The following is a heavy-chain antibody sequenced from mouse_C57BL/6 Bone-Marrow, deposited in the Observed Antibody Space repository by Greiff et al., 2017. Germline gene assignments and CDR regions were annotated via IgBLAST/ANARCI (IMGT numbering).Heavy chain of an antibody. J-gene: IGHJ2*01. CDR1: GFTFSSYG. V-gene: IGHV5-6*01. D-gene: IGHD1-1*01. CDR3: ITTLVATDD. Sequence: EVKVVESGGDLVKPGGSLKLSCAASGFTFSSYGMSWVRQTPNKGLEWVATISIGGSYTYYPDSVKGRFTISRDNAKNTLYLQMSSLKSEDTAMCYCITTLVATDDWGQGTTLTVSS. CDR2: ISIGGSYT.